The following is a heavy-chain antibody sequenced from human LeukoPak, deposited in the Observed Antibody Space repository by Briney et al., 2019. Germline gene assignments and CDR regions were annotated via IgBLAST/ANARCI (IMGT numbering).Heavy chain of an antibody. V-gene: IGHV3-23*01. Sequence: GGSLRLSCAASGFTFSSYAMGWVRQAPGKGLEWVSAITASGGNTYYADSVKGRFTISRDNSKNTLYLQVNSLRAEDTAVYYCAKGNGYSYGRYYLDYWGQGTLVTVSS. CDR1: GFTFSSYA. J-gene: IGHJ4*02. CDR3: AKGNGYSYGRYYLDY. D-gene: IGHD5-18*01. CDR2: ITASGGNT.